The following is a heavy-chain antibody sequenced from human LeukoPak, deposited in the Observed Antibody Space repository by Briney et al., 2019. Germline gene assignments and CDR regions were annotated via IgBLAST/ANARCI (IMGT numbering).Heavy chain of an antibody. CDR1: GFTFSDYT. D-gene: IGHD6-19*01. V-gene: IGHV3-21*01. J-gene: IGHJ4*02. Sequence: GGSLRLSCAASGFTFSDYTMNCVRQAPGKGLEWVSSIGSVTTYIYYADSLKGRFTISRDNAKNSLYLQMDSLRAEDTAIYFCARAIAVAGPYYFDYWGQGTLVTVSS. CDR2: IGSVTTYI. CDR3: ARAIAVAGPYYFDY.